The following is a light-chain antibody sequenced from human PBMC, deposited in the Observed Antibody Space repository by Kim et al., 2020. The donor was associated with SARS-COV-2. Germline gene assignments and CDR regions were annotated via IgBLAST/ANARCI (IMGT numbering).Light chain of an antibody. CDR3: SSYTSISTWV. V-gene: IGLV2-14*03. CDR2: DVS. J-gene: IGLJ3*02. CDR1: SCDFGVYNY. Sequence: GQSFTSSCSGSSCDFGVYNYVSYYQQHPATAPKLMIYDVSHRPSGVSNRFSGSKCGNASSLTICRLQAEDEADYCCSSYTSISTWVFGGGTKLTVL.